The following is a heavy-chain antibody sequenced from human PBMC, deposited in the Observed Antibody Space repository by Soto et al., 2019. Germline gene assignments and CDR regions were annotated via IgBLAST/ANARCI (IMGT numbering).Heavy chain of an antibody. CDR3: ARGSGGLFNYGYYFDY. CDR2: IYPGDSDT. J-gene: IGHJ4*02. D-gene: IGHD4-17*01. V-gene: IGHV5-51*01. CDR1: GYSFTSYW. Sequence: GESLKISCKGSGYSFTSYWIGWVRQMPGKGLEWMGIIYPGDSDTRYSPSFQGQVTISADKSISTAYLQWSSLKASDTAMYYCARGSGGLFNYGYYFDYWGQGTLVTVSS.